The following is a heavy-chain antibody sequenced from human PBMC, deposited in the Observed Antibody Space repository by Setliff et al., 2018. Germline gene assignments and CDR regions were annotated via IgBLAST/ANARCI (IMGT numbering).Heavy chain of an antibody. Sequence: ASVKVSCKASGSTFTSYYTHWVRQAPGQGLEWLGRINPNSGGTNYAQMFQGRVIMTKDTSTSTAYMELRSLRPDDTAVYYCVRDLGQWALDFWGQGTLVTVSS. V-gene: IGHV1-2*06. J-gene: IGHJ4*02. CDR2: INPNSGGT. CDR3: VRDLGQWALDF. CDR1: GSTFTSYY. D-gene: IGHD1-26*01.